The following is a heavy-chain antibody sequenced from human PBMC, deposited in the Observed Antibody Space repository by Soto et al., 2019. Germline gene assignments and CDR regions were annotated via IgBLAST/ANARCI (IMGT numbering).Heavy chain of an antibody. D-gene: IGHD2-15*01. J-gene: IGHJ6*03. CDR1: GYTFTSYD. V-gene: IGHV1-8*01. Sequence: ASVKVSCKASGYTFTSYDINWVRQATGQGLEWMGWMNPNRGNTGYAQKFQGRVTMTRNTSISTAYMELSSLRSEDTAVYYCGRGGGNCSGGSCYPKSPYYYYYYMDVWGKGTTVTVSS. CDR2: MNPNRGNT. CDR3: GRGGGNCSGGSCYPKSPYYYYYYMDV.